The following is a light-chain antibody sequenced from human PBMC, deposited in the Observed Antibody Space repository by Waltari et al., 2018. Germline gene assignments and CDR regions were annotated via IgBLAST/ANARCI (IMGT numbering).Light chain of an antibody. CDR2: AAS. J-gene: IGKJ4*01. V-gene: IGKV1-NL1*01. CDR3: QQYYRLPLT. CDR1: QGISNS. Sequence: DIQMTQSPSSLSASVGDRVTITCRASQGISNSLAWYQQKPGKAPKLLLYAASRLESGVASRFSGSGSGTHYILTINSLQPEDFAAYYCQQYYRLPLTFGGGTKVEIK.